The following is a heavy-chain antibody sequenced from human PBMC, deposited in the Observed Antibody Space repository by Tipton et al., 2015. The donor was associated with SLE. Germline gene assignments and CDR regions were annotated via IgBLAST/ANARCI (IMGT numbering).Heavy chain of an antibody. V-gene: IGHV3-66*01. CDR1: GFSVTGNY. CDR3: VRGQCY. J-gene: IGHJ4*02. Sequence: SLRLSCVASGFSVTGNYMSWVRQAPGKGLEWVSLLSSGGVTYYTDSVQGRFTISRDNSKNTVYLQMNSLRAEDTALYYCVRGQCYWGQGTLVTVSS. CDR2: LSSGGVT.